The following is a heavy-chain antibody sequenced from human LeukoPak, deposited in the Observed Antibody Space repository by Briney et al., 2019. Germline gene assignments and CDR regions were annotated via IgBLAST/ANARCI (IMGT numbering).Heavy chain of an antibody. J-gene: IGHJ4*02. CDR1: GGSISSYY. D-gene: IGHD3-22*01. V-gene: IGHV4-59*08. CDR2: VAHKGPTVYSPTLNR. CDR3: VRQGTNSGYYLLDY. Sequence: SETLSLTCTVSGGSISSYYWSWIRQSPGKGLGWIGEVAHKGPTVYSPTLNRKYNPSFKSRVTMSVDPSKNQFSLKLTSVTVADTATYFCVRQGTNSGYYLLDYWGQGHLVIVFS.